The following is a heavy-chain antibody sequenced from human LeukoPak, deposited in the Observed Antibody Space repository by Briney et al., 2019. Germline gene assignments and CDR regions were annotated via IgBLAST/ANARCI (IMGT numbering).Heavy chain of an antibody. V-gene: IGHV3-23*01. CDR3: AKEGRLTVAAVVVENYFDF. CDR2: ISASGGHT. Sequence: GGSLRLSCVGSGFTFSRSAMSWVRLAPGKGLEWVSGISASGGHTYYTDSVKGRFTISRDNSGTTVSLQMNSLTMDDTAVYFCAKEGRLTVAAVVVENYFDFWGQGTPVIVSA. CDR1: GFTFSRSA. J-gene: IGHJ4*02. D-gene: IGHD3-22*01.